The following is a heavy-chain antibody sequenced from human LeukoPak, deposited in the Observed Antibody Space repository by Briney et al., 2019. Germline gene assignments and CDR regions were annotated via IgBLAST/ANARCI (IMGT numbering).Heavy chain of an antibody. V-gene: IGHV1-2*02. CDR1: GYTFTGYY. J-gene: IGHJ4*02. CDR3: ARSQWLIDASIDY. D-gene: IGHD6-19*01. Sequence: ASVKVSCKASGYTFTGYYMHWLRQAPGQPLEWMGWINPTSGGTKYAQKFQGRVTMTRDTSISTAYMELSRLRSDDTAVYYCARSQWLIDASIDYWGQGTLVTVSS. CDR2: INPTSGGT.